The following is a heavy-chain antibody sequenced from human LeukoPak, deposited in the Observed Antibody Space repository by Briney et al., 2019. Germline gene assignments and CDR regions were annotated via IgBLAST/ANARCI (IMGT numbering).Heavy chain of an antibody. CDR3: ARDPGYSNSPYYLDY. CDR2: ISSSSSTI. V-gene: IGHV3-48*04. J-gene: IGHJ4*02. Sequence: GGSLRLSCAASGFTFSSYSMNWVRQAPGKGLEWVSYISSSSSTIYYADSVKGRFTISRDNAKNSLYLQMNSLRAEDTAVFYCARDPGYSNSPYYLDYWGQGTLVTVSS. CDR1: GFTFSSYS. D-gene: IGHD5-12*01.